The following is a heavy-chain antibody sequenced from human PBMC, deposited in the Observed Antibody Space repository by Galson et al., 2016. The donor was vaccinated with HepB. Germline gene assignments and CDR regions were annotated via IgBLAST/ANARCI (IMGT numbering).Heavy chain of an antibody. Sequence: SLRLSCAASAFTVSGTYMTWVRQSPGKGLEWVSLIYSGGITYYADSVKGRFSISRDISKNLLYLQMNSLRAEGTAVYYCARVTPPCWFDPWGQGTLVTVSS. CDR3: ARVTPPCWFDP. V-gene: IGHV3-66*01. CDR1: AFTVSGTY. CDR2: IYSGGIT. J-gene: IGHJ5*02.